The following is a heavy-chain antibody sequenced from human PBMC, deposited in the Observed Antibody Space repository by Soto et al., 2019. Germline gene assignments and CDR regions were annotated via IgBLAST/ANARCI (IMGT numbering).Heavy chain of an antibody. CDR3: GRERRCGDGYKVGVDY. D-gene: IGHD6-25*01. J-gene: IGHJ4*02. V-gene: IGHV3-30*03. CDR1: GFTFSGYT. CDR2: ISLDGSNI. Sequence: QVQLVESGGDVVQPGRSLRISCAASGFTFSGYTMHWVRQAPGKGLECVAAISLDGSNIYYAASVKDRFIISRDNSKNTVYEKMNRRRTEDTAVYYCGRERRCGDGYKVGVDYWGQGTLVTVAT.